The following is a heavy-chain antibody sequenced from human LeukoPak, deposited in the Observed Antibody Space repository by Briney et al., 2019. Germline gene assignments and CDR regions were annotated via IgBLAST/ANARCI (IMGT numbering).Heavy chain of an antibody. J-gene: IGHJ5*02. Sequence: SETLSLTCTVSGGSISSGGYYWSWIRQPPGKGLEWIAYMYYSGSTYYNPSLKSRVTMSADTSRNQLSLKLSSVTAADTAVYYCARPYYYDSRIDPWGQGILVTVSS. D-gene: IGHD3-22*01. V-gene: IGHV4-30-4*01. CDR1: GGSISSGGYY. CDR2: MYYSGST. CDR3: ARPYYYDSRIDP.